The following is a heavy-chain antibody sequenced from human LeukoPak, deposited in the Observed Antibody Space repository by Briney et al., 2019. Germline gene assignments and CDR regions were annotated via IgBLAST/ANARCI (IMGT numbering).Heavy chain of an antibody. CDR2: IKWDGGST. J-gene: IGHJ4*02. D-gene: IGHD6-19*01. V-gene: IGHV3-20*04. CDR1: GFTFDDYG. Sequence: GGSLRLSCAASGFTFDDYGMSWVCQVPGKGLEWVSGIKWDGGSTGYADSVKGRFTISRDNAKNSLYLQMNSLRVEDTALYYCTRDMGSGWYFPFDYWGQGTLVTVSS. CDR3: TRDMGSGWYFPFDY.